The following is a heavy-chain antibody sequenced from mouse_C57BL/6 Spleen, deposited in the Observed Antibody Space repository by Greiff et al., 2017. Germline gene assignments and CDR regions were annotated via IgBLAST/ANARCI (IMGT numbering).Heavy chain of an antibody. J-gene: IGHJ4*01. V-gene: IGHV5-17*01. Sequence: EVHLVESGGGLVKPGGSLNLSCAASGFPLSDYGMHWVRQAPEKGLEWVAYISSGSSTIYYADTVKGRFTISRDNAKNTLFLQMTSLRSEDTAMYYCARDGYYGADDAMDYWGQGTSVTVAS. CDR1: GFPLSDYG. D-gene: IGHD2-3*01. CDR2: ISSGSSTI. CDR3: ARDGYYGADDAMDY.